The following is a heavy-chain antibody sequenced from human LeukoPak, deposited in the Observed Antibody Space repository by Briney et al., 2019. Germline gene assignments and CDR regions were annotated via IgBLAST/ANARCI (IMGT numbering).Heavy chain of an antibody. CDR3: ARDSPAYCSGGSCFSGGMDV. J-gene: IGHJ6*02. Sequence: PGRSLRLSCAASGFTFSSYAMHWVRQAPGKGLEWVAVISYDGSNKYYADSVKGRFTISRYTSTNTLYLQMNSLRAEDTAVYYCARDSPAYCSGGSCFSGGMDVWGQGTTVTVSS. V-gene: IGHV3-30-3*01. D-gene: IGHD2-15*01. CDR1: GFTFSSYA. CDR2: ISYDGSNK.